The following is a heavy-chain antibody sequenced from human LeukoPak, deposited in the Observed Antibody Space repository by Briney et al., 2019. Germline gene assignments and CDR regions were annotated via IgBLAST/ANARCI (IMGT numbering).Heavy chain of an antibody. Sequence: GGSLRLSCAASGFTFSSYAMSWVLQAPGKGLEWVSAISGSGGSTYYADSVKGRFTISRDNSKNTLYLQMNSLRAEDTAVYYCAKDQYCSSTSCYGTDAFDIWGQGTMVTVSS. CDR1: GFTFSSYA. CDR3: AKDQYCSSTSCYGTDAFDI. V-gene: IGHV3-23*01. J-gene: IGHJ3*02. D-gene: IGHD2-2*01. CDR2: ISGSGGST.